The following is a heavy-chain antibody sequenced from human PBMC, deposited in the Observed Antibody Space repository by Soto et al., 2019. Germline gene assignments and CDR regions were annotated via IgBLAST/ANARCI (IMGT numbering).Heavy chain of an antibody. CDR1: VGSVRSDSFY. Sequence: SETLSLTCTVSVGSVRSDSFYLSWILHPPGKGLEWIAFIYHSGSTNYNPSLNSRVTISVDTSKNRFSLKLTSVTAADTAIYYCARSRYDNSGYYAGNYPEYWGQGTLVTLSS. CDR2: IYHSGST. D-gene: IGHD3-22*01. J-gene: IGHJ4*02. V-gene: IGHV4-61*01. CDR3: ARSRYDNSGYYAGNYPEY.